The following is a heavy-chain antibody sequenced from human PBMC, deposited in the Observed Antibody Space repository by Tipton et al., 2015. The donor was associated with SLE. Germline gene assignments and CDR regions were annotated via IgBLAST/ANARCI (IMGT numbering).Heavy chain of an antibody. CDR1: GGSISSNRW. Sequence: LSLTCVVSGGSISSNRWWSWVRQAPGKGLEWVSLIYGGGNTYSPDSVKGRFTISRDVSKNMLYLQMNSLRDVDTAIYYCASKGTDIDSWYPVWGQGTLVTVSS. D-gene: IGHD6-13*01. J-gene: IGHJ4*02. CDR3: ASKGTDIDSWYPV. V-gene: IGHV3-53*05. CDR2: IYGGGNT.